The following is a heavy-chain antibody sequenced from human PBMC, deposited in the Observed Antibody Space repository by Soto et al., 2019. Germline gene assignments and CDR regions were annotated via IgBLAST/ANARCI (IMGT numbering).Heavy chain of an antibody. Sequence: EVQLLESGGGLVQPGGSLRLSCAASGFTFSSYAMSWVRQAPGKGLEWVSAISGSGGSTYYADSVKGRFTISRDNSKNTLYLQMNSLRADDTAVYYCARQDYYDSSGPIDYWGQGTLVTVSS. D-gene: IGHD3-22*01. CDR2: ISGSGGST. V-gene: IGHV3-23*01. J-gene: IGHJ4*02. CDR3: ARQDYYDSSGPIDY. CDR1: GFTFSSYA.